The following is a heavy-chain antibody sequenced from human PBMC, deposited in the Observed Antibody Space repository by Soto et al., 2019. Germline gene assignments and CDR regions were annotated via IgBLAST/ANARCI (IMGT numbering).Heavy chain of an antibody. J-gene: IGHJ4*02. D-gene: IGHD3-3*01. Sequence: GGSLRLSCAASGFTFSSYSMNWVRQAPGKGLEWVSYISSSSRTIYYADSVKGRFTISRDNAKNSLYLQMNSLRDEDTAVYYCARENDDFWSGYYKGEIDYWGQGTLVTVSS. CDR1: GFTFSSYS. CDR2: ISSSSRTI. CDR3: ARENDDFWSGYYKGEIDY. V-gene: IGHV3-48*02.